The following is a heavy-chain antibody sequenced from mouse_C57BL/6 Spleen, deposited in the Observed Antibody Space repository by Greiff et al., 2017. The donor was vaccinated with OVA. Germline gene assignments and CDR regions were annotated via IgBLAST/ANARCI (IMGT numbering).Heavy chain of an antibody. Sequence: VQLQQSGAELVRPGASVKLSCTASGFNIKDDYMHWVKQRPEQGLEWIGWIDPENGDTEYASKFQGKATITADTYSNTAYLQLSSLTSEDTAVYYCTTPGAMDYWGQGTSVTVSS. CDR1: GFNIKDDY. CDR3: TTPGAMDY. V-gene: IGHV14-4*01. J-gene: IGHJ4*01. CDR2: IDPENGDT.